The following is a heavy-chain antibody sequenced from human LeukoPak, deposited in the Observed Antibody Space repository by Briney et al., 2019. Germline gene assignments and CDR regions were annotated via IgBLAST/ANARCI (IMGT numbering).Heavy chain of an antibody. J-gene: IGHJ6*02. D-gene: IGHD6-19*01. CDR3: ASNRLSGGWYPGRYGMDV. CDR1: GGPVSSYY. Sequence: PSETLSLTCTVSGGPVSSYYWTWIRQPPGKGLEWIGHIHYSENINYNPSLQSRVIMSVDTSKNQVTLKLSSVTAADTAVYYCASNRLSGGWYPGRYGMDVWGQGTTVIVSS. CDR2: IHYSENI. V-gene: IGHV4-59*02.